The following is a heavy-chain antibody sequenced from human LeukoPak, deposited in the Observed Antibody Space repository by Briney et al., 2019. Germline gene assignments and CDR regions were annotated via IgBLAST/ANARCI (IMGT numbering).Heavy chain of an antibody. CDR2: ISYDGSNK. CDR1: GSTFSSYA. D-gene: IGHD1-26*01. Sequence: GGSLRLSCAASGSTFSSYAMHWVRQAPGKGLEWVAVISYDGSNKYYADSVKGRFTISRDNSKNTLYLQMNSLRAEDTAVYYCARDFVVGARGGAFDIWGQGTMVTVSS. V-gene: IGHV3-30*01. J-gene: IGHJ3*02. CDR3: ARDFVVGARGGAFDI.